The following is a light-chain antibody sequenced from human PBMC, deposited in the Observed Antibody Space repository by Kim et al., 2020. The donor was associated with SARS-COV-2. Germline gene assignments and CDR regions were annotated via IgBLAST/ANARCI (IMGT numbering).Light chain of an antibody. CDR2: RHN. J-gene: IGLJ3*02. Sequence: ELTQPPSVSGTPGKRVTISCSRSSFNIDGNYVSWYQHLPGTAPKPLIYRHNQRPSGVSDRFSGSKYGSSTSLSIAGLRSEDEAADYCSAWDYSLNGSVFGGGTKLTVL. V-gene: IGLV1-47*01. CDR1: SFNIDGNY. CDR3: SAWDYSLNGSV.